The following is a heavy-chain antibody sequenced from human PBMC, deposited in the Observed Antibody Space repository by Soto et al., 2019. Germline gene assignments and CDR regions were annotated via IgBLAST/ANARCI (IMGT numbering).Heavy chain of an antibody. CDR3: AKARIVVVITTEDFDY. D-gene: IGHD3-22*01. Sequence: PGGSLRLSCAASGFTFSSYGMHWVRQAPGKGLEWVAVISYDGSNKYYADSVKGRFTISRDNSKNTLYLQMNSLRAEDTAVYYCAKARIVVVITTEDFDYWGQGTLVTVSS. J-gene: IGHJ4*02. CDR2: ISYDGSNK. V-gene: IGHV3-30*18. CDR1: GFTFSSYG.